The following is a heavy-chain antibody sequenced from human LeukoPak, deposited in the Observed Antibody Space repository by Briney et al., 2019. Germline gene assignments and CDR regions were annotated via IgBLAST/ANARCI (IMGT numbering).Heavy chain of an antibody. J-gene: IGHJ4*02. D-gene: IGHD6-19*01. CDR3: ARTMQTYTSGWYYEGY. V-gene: IGHV3-48*03. CDR2: ISSSGSTI. CDR1: GFTFSRYG. Sequence: GGSLRLSCAASGFTFSRYGMNWVRQAPGKGLEWVSYISSSGSTIYYADYVKGRFTISRDNAKNSLYVQMNSLRAEDTAVYYCARTMQTYTSGWYYEGYWGQGTLVTVSS.